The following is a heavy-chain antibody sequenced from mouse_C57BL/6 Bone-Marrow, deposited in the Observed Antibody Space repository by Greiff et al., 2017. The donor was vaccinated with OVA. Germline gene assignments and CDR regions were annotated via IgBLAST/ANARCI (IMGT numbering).Heavy chain of an antibody. V-gene: IGHV2-2*01. CDR1: GFSLTSYG. Sequence: QVQLKESGPGLVQPSQSLSITCTVSGFSLTSYGVHWVRQSPGKGLEWLGVIWSGGSTDYNAAFISRLSISKDNSKSQVFFKMNSLQADDTAIYYCARIHRGGWYFDVWGTGTTVTVSS. CDR3: ARIHRGGWYFDV. CDR2: IWSGGST. J-gene: IGHJ1*03.